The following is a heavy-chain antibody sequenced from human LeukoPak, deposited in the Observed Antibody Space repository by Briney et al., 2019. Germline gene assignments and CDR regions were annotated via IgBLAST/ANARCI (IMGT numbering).Heavy chain of an antibody. CDR2: IIPIFGTA. J-gene: IGHJ6*03. CDR1: GGTFSSYA. Sequence: ALVKVSCKASGGTFSSYAISWVRQAPGQGLEWMGGIIPIFGTANYAQKFRGRVTITADESTSTAYMELSSLRSEDTAVYYCARVVCSTSCSVYYYMDVWGKGTTVTVSS. CDR3: ARVVCSTSCSVYYYMDV. V-gene: IGHV1-69*01. D-gene: IGHD2-2*01.